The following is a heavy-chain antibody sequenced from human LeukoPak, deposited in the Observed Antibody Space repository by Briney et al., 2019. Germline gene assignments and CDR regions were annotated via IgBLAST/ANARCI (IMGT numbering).Heavy chain of an antibody. V-gene: IGHV3-30*19. D-gene: IGHD1-20*01. Sequence: PGGSLRLSCAASGFTFTSHGMHWVRQAPGKGLEWVAVISYDGSNKYYADSVKGRFTISRDNSKNTLYLQMNSLRAEDTAMYYCARDRGLAYNWNLKYDYWGQGTLVTVSS. CDR2: ISYDGSNK. CDR3: ARDRGLAYNWNLKYDY. CDR1: GFTFTSHG. J-gene: IGHJ4*02.